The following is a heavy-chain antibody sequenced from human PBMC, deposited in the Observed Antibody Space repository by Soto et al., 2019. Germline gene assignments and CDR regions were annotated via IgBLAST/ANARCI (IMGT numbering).Heavy chain of an antibody. CDR1: GYSLTSYW. V-gene: IGHV5-51*01. CDR3: ARQLDFDTFWFDP. CDR2: IYPGDSDT. D-gene: IGHD3-16*01. J-gene: IGHJ5*02. Sequence: PGESLKISCKGSGYSLTSYWIGWVRQMPGKGLEWMGIIYPGDSDTRYSPSFQGQVTISADKSISTAYLQWSSLKASDTAMYYCARQLDFDTFWFDPWGQGTLVTVSS.